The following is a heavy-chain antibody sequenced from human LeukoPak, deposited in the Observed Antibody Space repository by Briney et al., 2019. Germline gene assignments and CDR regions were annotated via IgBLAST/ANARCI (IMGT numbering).Heavy chain of an antibody. CDR3: ARRLGEQQPCDY. CDR1: GGPISSYY. D-gene: IGHD6-13*01. J-gene: IGHJ4*02. Sequence: PSETLSLTCTVPGGPISSYYGSSIRQPPGKGVEWIGYIYYSGSTNYNPSLKSRVTISVDTSKNQFSLKLSSVTAADTAVYYCARRLGEQQPCDYWGQGTLVSVSS. CDR2: IYYSGST. V-gene: IGHV4-59*08.